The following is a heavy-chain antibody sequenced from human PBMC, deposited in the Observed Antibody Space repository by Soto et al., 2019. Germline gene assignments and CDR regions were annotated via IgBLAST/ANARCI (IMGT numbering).Heavy chain of an antibody. CDR2: ISYDGSNK. CDR1: EFTFSSFG. Sequence: QVQLVDSGGGVVQPGRSLRLSCAASEFTFSSFGMHWVRQAPAKGLEWVAVISYDGSNKYYADSVKGRFTISRDNSKNTLYLQMNSLRAEDTAVYYCAKVMGVRGVTSGADYWGQGTLVTVSS. D-gene: IGHD3-10*01. J-gene: IGHJ4*02. V-gene: IGHV3-30*18. CDR3: AKVMGVRGVTSGADY.